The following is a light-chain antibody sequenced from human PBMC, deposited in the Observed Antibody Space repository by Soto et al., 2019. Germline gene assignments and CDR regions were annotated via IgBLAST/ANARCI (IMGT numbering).Light chain of an antibody. J-gene: IGKJ2*01. CDR3: QQYFSFPYT. CDR2: DAS. Sequence: DIHMTQSPSTLSASIGDRVTFTCRASQSVSRTLAWYQQKPGKAPNLLIYDASTLERGDPSRFSGSGSGTEFTLTISSLQPDDFATYFCQQYFSFPYTFGQGTTLQ. CDR1: QSVSRT. V-gene: IGKV1-5*01.